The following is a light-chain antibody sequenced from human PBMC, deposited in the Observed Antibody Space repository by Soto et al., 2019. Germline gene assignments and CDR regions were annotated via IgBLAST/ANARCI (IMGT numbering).Light chain of an antibody. Sequence: DVQMTQTPSSLSASVGDRVILTCRASQSIGNWLAWYQQKPGKAPKLLIYKASSLESGVPTRFSGSGSGTGFTLTISSLQPEDFATYYCQQYNSYVFGPGTKVDIK. CDR3: QQYNSYV. CDR1: QSIGNW. J-gene: IGKJ3*01. CDR2: KAS. V-gene: IGKV1-5*03.